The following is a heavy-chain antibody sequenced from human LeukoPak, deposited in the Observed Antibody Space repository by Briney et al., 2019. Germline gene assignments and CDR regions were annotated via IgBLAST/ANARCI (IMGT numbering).Heavy chain of an antibody. CDR3: ASGGSSGWYY. J-gene: IGHJ4*02. CDR2: IIGSGSTI. D-gene: IGHD6-19*01. Sequence: GGSLRLSCAASGFTFSSYEMNWVRQAPGKGLEWVSHIIGSGSTIYYADSVRDRFTISRDNAKNSLYLQMNDLRAGDTAVYYCASGGSSGWYYWGLGTLVTVSS. V-gene: IGHV3-48*03. CDR1: GFTFSSYE.